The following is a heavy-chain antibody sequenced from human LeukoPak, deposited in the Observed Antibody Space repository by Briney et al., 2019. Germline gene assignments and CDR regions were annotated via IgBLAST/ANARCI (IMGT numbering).Heavy chain of an antibody. J-gene: IGHJ4*02. Sequence: ASVKVSCKASGYTFTSYAMHWVRQAPGQRLEWMGWINAGNGNTEYSQKFQGRVTITRDTSASTAYMELSNLRSEDTAMYYCARGRCSSTSCYAVYWGRGTLVTVSS. CDR3: ARGRCSSTSCYAVY. CDR2: INAGNGNT. CDR1: GYTFTSYA. D-gene: IGHD2-2*01. V-gene: IGHV1-3*01.